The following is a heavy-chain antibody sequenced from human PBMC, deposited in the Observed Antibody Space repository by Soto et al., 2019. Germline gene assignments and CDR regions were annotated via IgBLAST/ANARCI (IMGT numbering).Heavy chain of an antibody. CDR3: ARYRGNWGEGGTVYYFDY. J-gene: IGHJ4*02. CDR2: IKQDGSEK. Sequence: GGSLRLSCAASGFTFSSYWMSWVRQAPGKGLEWVANIKQDGSEKYYVDSVKGRFTISRDNAKNSLYLQMNSLRAEDTAVYYCARYRGNWGEGGTVYYFDYWGQGTLVTVSS. V-gene: IGHV3-7*03. CDR1: GFTFSSYW. D-gene: IGHD7-27*01.